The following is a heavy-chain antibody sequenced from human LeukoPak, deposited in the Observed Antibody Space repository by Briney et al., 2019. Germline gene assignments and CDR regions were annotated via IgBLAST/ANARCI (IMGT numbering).Heavy chain of an antibody. Sequence: GSLRLSCAASGFTFSSYGMHWVRQAPGKGLEWVAVIWYDGSNKYYADSVKGRFTISRDNSKNTLYLQMNSLRAENTAVYYCARASVSAAARPLYYYYYMDVWGKGTTVTVSS. V-gene: IGHV3-33*01. CDR2: IWYDGSNK. D-gene: IGHD6-13*01. J-gene: IGHJ6*03. CDR3: ARASVSAAARPLYYYYYMDV. CDR1: GFTFSSYG.